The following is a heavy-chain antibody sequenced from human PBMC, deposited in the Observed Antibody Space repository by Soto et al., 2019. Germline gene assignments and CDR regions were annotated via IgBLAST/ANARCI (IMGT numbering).Heavy chain of an antibody. J-gene: IGHJ6*03. Sequence: EVQLAESGGGLAQPGGSLRLSCAASGFTLSGYDMDWVRQAPGKGLEYVSGISSNGVGTYYANSVQGRFTISRDNSKNTVYLQMGSLRSEDMAVYYCARRARPDFYYMDVWGKGTTVTVSS. V-gene: IGHV3-64*01. CDR2: ISSNGVGT. CDR3: ARRARPDFYYMDV. D-gene: IGHD6-6*01. CDR1: GFTLSGYD.